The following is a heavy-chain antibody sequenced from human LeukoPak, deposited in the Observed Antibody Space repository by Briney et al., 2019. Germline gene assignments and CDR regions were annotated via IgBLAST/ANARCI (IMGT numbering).Heavy chain of an antibody. V-gene: IGHV3-33*06. CDR3: AKEDHYDYVWGSYRQHFDY. J-gene: IGHJ4*02. CDR1: GFTFSSYG. CDR2: IWYDGSNK. Sequence: GGSLRLSCAASGFTFSSYGMHWVRQAPGKGLEWVAVIWYDGSNKYYADSVKGRFTISRDNSKNTLYLQMNSLRAEDTAVYYCAKEDHYDYVWGSYRQHFDYWGQGTLVTVSS. D-gene: IGHD3-16*02.